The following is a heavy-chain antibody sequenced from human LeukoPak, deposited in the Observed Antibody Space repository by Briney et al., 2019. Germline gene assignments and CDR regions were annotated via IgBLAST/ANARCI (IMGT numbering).Heavy chain of an antibody. CDR3: ARSRNMHVFQRKNWFDP. CDR2: INHSGST. Sequence: SETLSLTCAVYGGSFSGFYWSWIRQPPGKGLEWIGEINHSGSTNYNPSLKSRVTISVDTSKNQFSLKLSSVTAADTAVYYCARSRNMHVFQRKNWFDPWGQGTLVTVSS. D-gene: IGHD2/OR15-2a*01. J-gene: IGHJ5*02. V-gene: IGHV4-34*01. CDR1: GGSFSGFY.